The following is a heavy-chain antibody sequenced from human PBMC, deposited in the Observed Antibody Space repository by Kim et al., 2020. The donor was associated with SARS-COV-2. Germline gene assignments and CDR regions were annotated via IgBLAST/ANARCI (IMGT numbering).Heavy chain of an antibody. V-gene: IGHV4-34*01. CDR2: INHSGST. CDR1: GGSFSGYY. Sequence: SETLSLTCADYGGSFSGYYWSWIRQPPGKGLEWIGEINHSGSTNYNPSLKSRVTISVDTSKNQFSLKLSSVTAADTAVYYCARGPNIRYCSGGSCYSRRYYMDVWGKGTTVTVSS. J-gene: IGHJ6*03. D-gene: IGHD2-15*01. CDR3: ARGPNIRYCSGGSCYSRRYYMDV.